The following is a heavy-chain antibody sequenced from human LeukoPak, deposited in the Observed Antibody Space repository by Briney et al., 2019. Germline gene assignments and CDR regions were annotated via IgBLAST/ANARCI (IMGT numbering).Heavy chain of an antibody. CDR3: ARAGDCSGGSCYSSSSHYYYYYGMDV. J-gene: IGHJ6*02. CDR2: ISYDGSNK. D-gene: IGHD2-15*01. V-gene: IGHV3-30-3*01. CDR1: GFTFSSYA. Sequence: GGSLRLSCAASGFTFSSYAMHWVCQAPGKGLEWVAVISYDGSNKYYADSVKGRFTISRDNSKNTLYLQMNSLRAEDTAVYYCARAGDCSGGSCYSSSSHYYYYYGMDVWGQGTTVTVSS.